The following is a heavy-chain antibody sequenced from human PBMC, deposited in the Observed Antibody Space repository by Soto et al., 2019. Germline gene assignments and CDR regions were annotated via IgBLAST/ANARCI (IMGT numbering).Heavy chain of an antibody. J-gene: IGHJ6*02. CDR2: ISSSGFTI. CDR3: ARNTKSGAGADYYGLDV. Sequence: QGQLVESGGDLVRPGGSLRLSCATSGFTFGDRYMSWIRQAPGKGLEWVSYISSSGFTIYYADSVKGRFTISRDNANDSLYLQMNSLRAEDTAVYYCARNTKSGAGADYYGLDVWGHGTTVIVSS. CDR1: GFTFGDRY. V-gene: IGHV3-11*01. D-gene: IGHD4-17*01.